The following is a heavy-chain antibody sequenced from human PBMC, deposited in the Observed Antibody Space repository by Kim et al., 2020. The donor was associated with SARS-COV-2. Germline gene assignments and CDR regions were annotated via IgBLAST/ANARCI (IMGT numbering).Heavy chain of an antibody. CDR1: GFTFSTYW. V-gene: IGHV3-74*01. J-gene: IGHJ4*02. CDR3: VRGTIVPAGTDY. CDR2: MDPDGSTI. Sequence: GGSLRLSCTVSGFTFSTYWMHWVRQAPGKGLVWVSRMDPDGSTINYADSVKGRFTISRDNARNTLYLQMTSLRAEDTALYYCVRGTIVPAGTDYRGQGTLVTVSS. D-gene: IGHD2-2*01.